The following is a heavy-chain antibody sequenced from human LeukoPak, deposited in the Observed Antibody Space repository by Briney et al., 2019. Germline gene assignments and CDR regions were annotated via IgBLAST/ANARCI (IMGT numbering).Heavy chain of an antibody. CDR3: ARDKSGRGIAEADY. D-gene: IGHD6-19*01. Sequence: GGSLRLSCAASGFTFSSYWMTWVRQAPEKGLEWVANIKQDGSEKYYVDSVKGRFTISRDNAKNSLYLQMNSLRGEDTAVYYCARDKSGRGIAEADYWGQGTLVTVSS. J-gene: IGHJ4*02. CDR2: IKQDGSEK. V-gene: IGHV3-7*01. CDR1: GFTFSSYW.